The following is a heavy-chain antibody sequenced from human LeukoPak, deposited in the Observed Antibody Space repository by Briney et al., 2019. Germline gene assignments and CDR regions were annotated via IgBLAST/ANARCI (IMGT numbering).Heavy chain of an antibody. V-gene: IGHV3-43*01. CDR1: GFTFDDYT. CDR3: AKDIGRGYSYGSTVFDY. CDR2: ISWDGGST. D-gene: IGHD5-18*01. J-gene: IGHJ4*02. Sequence: PGGSLRLSCAASGFTFDDYTMHWVRQAPGKGLEWVSLISWDGGSTYYADSVKGRFTISRDNSKNSLYLQMNSLRTEDTALYYCAKDIGRGYSYGSTVFDYWGQGTLVTVSS.